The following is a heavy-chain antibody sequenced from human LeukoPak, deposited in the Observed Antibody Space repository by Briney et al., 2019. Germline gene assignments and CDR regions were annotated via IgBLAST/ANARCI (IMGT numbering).Heavy chain of an antibody. Sequence: SETLSLTCAVYGGSFSGYYWSWIRQPPGKGLEWIGEINHSGSTNCNPSLKSRVTISVDTSKNQFSLKLSSVTAADTAVYYCARVGSIAARLYYYYYGMDVWGQGTTVTVSS. D-gene: IGHD6-13*01. V-gene: IGHV4-34*01. CDR2: INHSGST. J-gene: IGHJ6*02. CDR3: ARVGSIAARLYYYYYGMDV. CDR1: GGSFSGYY.